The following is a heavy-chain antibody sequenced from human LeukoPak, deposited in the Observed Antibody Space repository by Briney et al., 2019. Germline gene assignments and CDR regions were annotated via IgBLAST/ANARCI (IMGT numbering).Heavy chain of an antibody. CDR3: ARLGFDYYDSSGYYYVDY. CDR2: IYYSGST. V-gene: IGHV4-39*01. CDR1: GGSISSSSYY. J-gene: IGHJ4*02. Sequence: SETLSLTCTVSGGSISSSSYYWGWIRQPPGKGLEWIGSIYYSGSTYYNPSLKSRVTISVDTSKNQFSLKLSSMTAADTAVYYCARLGFDYYDSSGYYYVDYWGQGTLVTVSS. D-gene: IGHD3-22*01.